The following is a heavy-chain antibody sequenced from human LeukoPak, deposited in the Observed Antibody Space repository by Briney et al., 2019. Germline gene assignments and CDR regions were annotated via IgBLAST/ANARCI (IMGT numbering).Heavy chain of an antibody. CDR1: GGSFSGYY. CDR3: ARVSSSFRSYYYYGRDV. Sequence: SETLSLTCAVYGGSFSGYYWSSIRQPPGKGLEWIGEINHSGSTNYNPSLKSRVTISVDTSKNQFSLKLSSVTAADTAVYYCARVSSSFRSYYYYGRDVWGQGTTVTVSS. J-gene: IGHJ6*02. D-gene: IGHD6-13*01. CDR2: INHSGST. V-gene: IGHV4-34*01.